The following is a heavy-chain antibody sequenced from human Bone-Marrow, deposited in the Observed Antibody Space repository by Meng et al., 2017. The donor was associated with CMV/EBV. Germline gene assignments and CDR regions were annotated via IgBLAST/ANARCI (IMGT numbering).Heavy chain of an antibody. J-gene: IGHJ6*02. D-gene: IGHD3-3*01. Sequence: SETLSLTCTVSGGSISSSSYYWGWIRQPPGKGLEWIGSIYYSGSTYYNPSLKSRVTISVDTSKNQFSLKLSSVTAADTAMYYCARGYYDFWSGGGLDVWGQGTTFTVSS. CDR3: ARGYYDFWSGGGLDV. V-gene: IGHV4-39*07. CDR1: GGSISSSSYY. CDR2: IYYSGST.